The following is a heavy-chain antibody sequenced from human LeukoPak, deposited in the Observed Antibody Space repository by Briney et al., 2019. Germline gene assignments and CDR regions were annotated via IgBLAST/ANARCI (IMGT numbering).Heavy chain of an antibody. CDR1: GFTFSDYY. D-gene: IGHD5-24*01. J-gene: IGHJ4*02. Sequence: SGGSLRLSCAASGFTFSDYYMSWIRQAPGKGLEWVSYISSSGSTIYYADSVKGRFTISRDNAKNSLYLQMNSLRAEDTAVYYCARDNGYNRAVVYYFDYWGQGTLVTVSS. CDR2: ISSSGSTI. CDR3: ARDNGYNRAVVYYFDY. V-gene: IGHV3-11*01.